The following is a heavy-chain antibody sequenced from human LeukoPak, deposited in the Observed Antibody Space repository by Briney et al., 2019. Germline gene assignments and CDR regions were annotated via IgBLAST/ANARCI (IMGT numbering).Heavy chain of an antibody. CDR1: GGSISSYY. Sequence: SETLSLTCTVSGGSISSYYWSWIRQPAGKGLEWIGRIYTSGSTNYNPSLKSRVTISVDTSKNQFSLKLSSVTAADTAVYYCAATTVTTWGYFQHWGQGTLVTVSS. J-gene: IGHJ1*01. CDR2: IYTSGST. D-gene: IGHD4-17*01. V-gene: IGHV4-4*07. CDR3: AATTVTTWGYFQH.